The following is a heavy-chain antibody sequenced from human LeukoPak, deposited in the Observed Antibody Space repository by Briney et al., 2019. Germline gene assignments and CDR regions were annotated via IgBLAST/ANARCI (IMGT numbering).Heavy chain of an antibody. V-gene: IGHV1-69*13. CDR2: VIPIFGRA. Sequence: SVKVSSKASGGTFSSYAISWVRQAPRQGLEWMGGVIPIFGRANYAQKFQSRVTITADESTRTAYMVRSSPGSAETPAYFCSRSIVVVPAAMEPYNGFDPCGQGTPVTVSP. J-gene: IGHJ5*02. CDR3: SRSIVVVPAAMEPYNGFDP. D-gene: IGHD2-2*01. CDR1: GGTFSSYA.